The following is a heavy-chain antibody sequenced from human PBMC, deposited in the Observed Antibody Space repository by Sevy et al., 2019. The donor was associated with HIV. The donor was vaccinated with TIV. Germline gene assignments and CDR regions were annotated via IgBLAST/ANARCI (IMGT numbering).Heavy chain of an antibody. CDR3: ASDLPPSATTVAHFDC. CDR1: GFTFSSYE. J-gene: IGHJ4*02. Sequence: GGSLRLSCVASGFTFSSYEMNWVRQAPGKGLEWVSYISNSGTSMYYSDSMKGRFTSSRDNARNSLYLQMNSLRAEDTAVYYCASDLPPSATTVAHFDCWGQGTLVTVSS. CDR2: ISNSGTSM. V-gene: IGHV3-48*03. D-gene: IGHD4-17*01.